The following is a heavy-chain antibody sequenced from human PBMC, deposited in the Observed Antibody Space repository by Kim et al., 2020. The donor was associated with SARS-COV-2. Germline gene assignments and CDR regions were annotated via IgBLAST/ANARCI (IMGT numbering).Heavy chain of an antibody. CDR3: AVGLRAGLGNYFDY. V-gene: IGHV3-23*01. D-gene: IGHD6-19*01. CDR2: IFGDGRDT. CDR1: GFTFSAYS. J-gene: IGHJ4*02. Sequence: GGSLRLSCAASGFTFSAYSMTWVRQAPGKGLEWVSAIFGDGRDTHSADSMKGWITTSRDNSSKTSSLHMSLRRTEDTAIYYCAVGLRAGLGNYFDYWAQG.